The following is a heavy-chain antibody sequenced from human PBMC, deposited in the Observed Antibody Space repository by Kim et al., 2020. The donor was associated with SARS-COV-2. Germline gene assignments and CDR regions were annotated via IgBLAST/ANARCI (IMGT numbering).Heavy chain of an antibody. J-gene: IGHJ4*02. Sequence: REKEYVASVKGRFSIARDNDKTSLHLQMNSLRGEDTAVYYCVRGRWCFDFWGQGALVTVSS. CDR2: REK. CDR3: VRGRWCFDF. D-gene: IGHD2-21*01. V-gene: IGHV3-7*03.